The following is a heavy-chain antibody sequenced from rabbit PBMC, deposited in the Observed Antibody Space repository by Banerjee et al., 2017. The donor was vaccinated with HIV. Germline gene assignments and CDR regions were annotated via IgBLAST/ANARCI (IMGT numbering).Heavy chain of an antibody. D-gene: IGHD6-1*01. CDR3: ARSAGYASNGNLYLTL. V-gene: IGHV1S40*01. Sequence: QSLEESGGDLVKPGASLTLTCTASGFSFSSSYYMCWVRQAPGKGLEWIACIYTGSSGSTYYASWAKGRFTISKTSSTTVTLQMTSLTAADTATYFCARSAGYASNGNLYLTLWGQGTLVTVS. CDR1: GFSFSSSYY. J-gene: IGHJ4*01. CDR2: IYTGSSGST.